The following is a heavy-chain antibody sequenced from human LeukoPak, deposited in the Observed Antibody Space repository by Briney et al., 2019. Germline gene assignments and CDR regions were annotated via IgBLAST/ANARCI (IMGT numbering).Heavy chain of an antibody. CDR3: ARYGSIAAAGTFDY. CDR2: VKQDGSEK. Sequence: GGSLRLSCAASGFTLSRFWMSWVRQAPGKGLEWVANVKQDGSEKYYVDSVKGRFTISRDNAKNSLYLQMNSLRAEDTAVYYCARYGSIAAAGTFDYWGQGTLVTVS. D-gene: IGHD6-13*01. J-gene: IGHJ4*02. V-gene: IGHV3-7*04. CDR1: GFTLSRFW.